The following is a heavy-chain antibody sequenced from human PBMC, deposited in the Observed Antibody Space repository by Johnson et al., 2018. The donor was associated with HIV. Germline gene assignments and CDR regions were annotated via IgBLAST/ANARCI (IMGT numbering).Heavy chain of an antibody. Sequence: MPLVESGGGLVQPGGSLRVSCAASGLTFSDYYMSWIRPAPGKGLEWVSATGTAGETYYPGPVKGRFTISRENAKNSLYLQLNSLRADDTAVYFCARDRFGDSDAFDVWGQGTMVTVSS. V-gene: IGHV3-13*01. CDR1: GLTFSDYY. CDR3: ARDRFGDSDAFDV. D-gene: IGHD4-17*01. J-gene: IGHJ3*01. CDR2: TGTAGET.